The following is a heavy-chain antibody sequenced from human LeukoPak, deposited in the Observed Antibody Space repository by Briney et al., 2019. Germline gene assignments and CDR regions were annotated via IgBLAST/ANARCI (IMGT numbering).Heavy chain of an antibody. CDR2: INHSGST. D-gene: IGHD6-13*01. V-gene: IGHV4-34*01. J-gene: IGHJ4*02. CDR1: GGSFSGYY. Sequence: SETLSLTCAVYGGSFSGYYWSWIRQPPGKWLEWIGEINHSGSTNYNPSLKSRVTISVDTSKNQFSLKLSSVTAADTAVYYCASRYSSSWYVVDYWGQGTLVTVSS. CDR3: ASRYSSSWYVVDY.